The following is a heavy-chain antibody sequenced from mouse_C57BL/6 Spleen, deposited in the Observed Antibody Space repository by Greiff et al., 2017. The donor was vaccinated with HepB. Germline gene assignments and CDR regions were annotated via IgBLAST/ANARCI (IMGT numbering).Heavy chain of an antibody. J-gene: IGHJ3*01. CDR1: GYTFTSYW. CDR2: IHPNSGST. V-gene: IGHV1-64*01. CDR3: ARDYYGSSYLPFAY. D-gene: IGHD1-1*01. Sequence: QVQLQQPGAELVKPGASVKLSCKASGYTFTSYWMHWVKQRPGQGLEWIGMIHPNSGSTNYNEKFKSKATLTVDKSSSTAYMQLSSLTSEDSAVYYCARDYYGSSYLPFAYWGQGTLVTVSA.